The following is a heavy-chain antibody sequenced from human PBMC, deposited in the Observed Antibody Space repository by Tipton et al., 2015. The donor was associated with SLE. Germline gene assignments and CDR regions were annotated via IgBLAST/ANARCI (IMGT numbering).Heavy chain of an antibody. Sequence: GLVKPSETLSLTCAVYGGSFSDYYWSWIRQPPGKGLDWIGEINQSGSTNYIPSLKSRVTISVDTSKNQFSLKLSSVTAADTAVYYCAIDPDWNYSDYWGQGTLVTVSS. CDR3: AIDPDWNYSDY. V-gene: IGHV4-34*01. CDR1: GGSFSDYY. D-gene: IGHD1-1*01. J-gene: IGHJ4*02. CDR2: INQSGST.